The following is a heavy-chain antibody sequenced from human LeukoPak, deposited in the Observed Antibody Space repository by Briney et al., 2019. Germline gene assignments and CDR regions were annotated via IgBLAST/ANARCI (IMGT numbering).Heavy chain of an antibody. CDR1: GGSISSSGYY. D-gene: IGHD6-19*01. CDR3: ARNVAVAGLFDY. Sequence: SETLSHTCTVSGGSISSSGYYWGWIRQPPGKGLECIGNIFYSGSTYYNPSLKSRVTISVDTSKNQFSLKLSSVTAADTAVYYCARNVAVAGLFDYWDQGTLVTVSS. CDR2: IFYSGST. V-gene: IGHV4-39*07. J-gene: IGHJ4*02.